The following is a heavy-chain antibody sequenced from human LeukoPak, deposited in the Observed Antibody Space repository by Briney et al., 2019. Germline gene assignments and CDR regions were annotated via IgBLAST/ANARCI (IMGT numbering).Heavy chain of an antibody. CDR1: GGSISSTSYY. CDR2: IYYSGST. Sequence: SETLSLTCTVSGGSISSTSYYWGWIRQPPGKGLEWIGSIYYSGSTYYNPSLKSRVTISVDTSKNQFSLKLSSVTAADTAVYYCARMNTRVGATPPDYWGQGTLVTVSS. V-gene: IGHV4-39*07. J-gene: IGHJ4*02. CDR3: ARMNTRVGATPPDY. D-gene: IGHD1-26*01.